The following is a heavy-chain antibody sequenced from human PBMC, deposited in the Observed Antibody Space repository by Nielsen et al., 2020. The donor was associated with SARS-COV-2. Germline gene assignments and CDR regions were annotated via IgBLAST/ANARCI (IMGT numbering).Heavy chain of an antibody. V-gene: IGHV1-69*01. CDR2: IIPIFGTA. D-gene: IGHD6-25*01. J-gene: IGHJ3*02. Sequence: WVRQAPGQGLEWMGGIIPIFGTANYAQKFRGRVTITADESTSTAYMELSSLRSEDTAVYYCARSALDAFDIWGQGTMVTVSS. CDR3: ARSALDAFDI.